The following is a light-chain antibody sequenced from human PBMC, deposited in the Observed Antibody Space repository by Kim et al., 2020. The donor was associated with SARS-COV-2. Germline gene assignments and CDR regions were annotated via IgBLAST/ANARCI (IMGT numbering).Light chain of an antibody. CDR2: RNN. CDR1: RNDVGNEG. CDR3: SAWDSSLSAWV. Sequence: PTATLTCTGNRNDVGNEGATWLQQHQGHPPKLLSSRNNNRPSGISERFSASRSGDTASLTITGLQPEDEADYYCSAWDSSLSAWVFGGGTQLTVL. V-gene: IGLV10-54*01. J-gene: IGLJ3*02.